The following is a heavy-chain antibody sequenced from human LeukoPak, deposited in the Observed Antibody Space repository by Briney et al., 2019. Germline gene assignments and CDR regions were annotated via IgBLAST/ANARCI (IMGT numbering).Heavy chain of an antibody. CDR3: AKDPCGGDCYSVDY. CDR1: GFTFSSYG. V-gene: IGHV3-30*02. CDR2: IRYDGSNK. D-gene: IGHD2-21*01. Sequence: PGGSLRLSYAASGFTFSSYGMHWVRQAPGKGLEWVAFIRYDGSNKYYADSVKGRFTISRDNSKNTLYLQMNSLRAEDTAVYYCAKDPCGGDCYSVDYWGQGTLATVSS. J-gene: IGHJ4*02.